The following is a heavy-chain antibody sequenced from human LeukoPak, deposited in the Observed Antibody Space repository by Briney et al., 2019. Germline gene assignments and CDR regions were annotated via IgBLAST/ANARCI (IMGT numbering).Heavy chain of an antibody. J-gene: IGHJ4*02. D-gene: IGHD3-22*01. Sequence: ASVKVSCEASAYTFSSYGISWVQQAPGQGLEWMGWISAYNGNTNYAQKLQGRVTMSTDTSTSTAYVELRSLRSDDTAVYYCARKDYYDSSGYSDYWGQRTLVTVSP. CDR2: ISAYNGNT. CDR3: ARKDYYDSSGYSDY. V-gene: IGHV1-18*01. CDR1: AYTFSSYG.